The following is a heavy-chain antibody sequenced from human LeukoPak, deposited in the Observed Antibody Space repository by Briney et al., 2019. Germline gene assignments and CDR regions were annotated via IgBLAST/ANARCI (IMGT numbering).Heavy chain of an antibody. D-gene: IGHD3-10*01. CDR2: MNPNSGNT. J-gene: IGHJ4*02. CDR3: AIQPGALLLLNY. Sequence: ASVKVSCKASGYTFTSYDINWVRQATGQGREWMGWMNPNSGNTGYAQKFQGRVTITRNTSISTAYMELSSLRSEDTAVYCCAIQPGALLLLNYWGQGTLVTVSS. CDR1: GYTFTSYD. V-gene: IGHV1-8*03.